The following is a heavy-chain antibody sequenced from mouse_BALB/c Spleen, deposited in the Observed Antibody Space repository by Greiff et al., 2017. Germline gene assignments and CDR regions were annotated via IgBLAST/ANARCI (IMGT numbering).Heavy chain of an antibody. Sequence: EVKLVESGPGLVKPSQSLSLTCTVTGYSITSDYAWNWIRQFPGNKLEWMGYISYSGSTSYNPSLKSRISITRDTSKNQFFLQLNSVTTEDTATYYCARGAGSYAMDYWGQGTSVTVSS. V-gene: IGHV3-2*02. J-gene: IGHJ4*01. CDR3: ARGAGSYAMDY. CDR1: GYSITSDYA. CDR2: ISYSGST.